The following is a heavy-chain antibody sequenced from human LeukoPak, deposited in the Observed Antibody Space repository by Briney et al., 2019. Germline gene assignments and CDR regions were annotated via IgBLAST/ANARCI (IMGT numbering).Heavy chain of an antibody. CDR2: ISYAGSNE. J-gene: IGHJ4*02. V-gene: IGHV3-30*18. CDR1: GVTFRDYG. D-gene: IGHD5-24*01. CDR3: AKGQRRDGQNGHFDE. Sequence: GRSLRLSCAASGVTFRDYGMHAVRQAPGQGLEWVAFISYAGSNEHYADTVKGLISSSRDNPKNTLYLQMNSLRGEDTAVYFCAKGQRRDGQNGHFDEWGQGTLVTVSS.